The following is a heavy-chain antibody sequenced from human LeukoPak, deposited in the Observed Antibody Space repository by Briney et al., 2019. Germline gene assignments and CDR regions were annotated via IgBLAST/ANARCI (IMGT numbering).Heavy chain of an antibody. Sequence: SETLSLTCTVSGGSISSGDYYWSWIRQPPGKGLEWIGYIYYSGSTYYNPSLKSRVTISVDTSKNQFSLKLSSVTAADTAVYXXXXTSSSWYPRFDYWGQGTLVTVSS. CDR2: IYYSGST. CDR1: GGSISSGDYY. CDR3: XXTSSSWYPRFDY. D-gene: IGHD6-13*01. V-gene: IGHV4-30-4*01. J-gene: IGHJ4*02.